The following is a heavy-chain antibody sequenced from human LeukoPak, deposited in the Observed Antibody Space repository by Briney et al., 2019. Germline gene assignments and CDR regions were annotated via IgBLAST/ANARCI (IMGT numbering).Heavy chain of an antibody. D-gene: IGHD6-19*01. J-gene: IGHJ3*02. CDR2: INHSGST. CDR1: GGSISSYY. Sequence: PSETLSLTCTVSGGSISSYYWSWIRQPPGKGLEWIGEINHSGSTNYNPSLKSRVTISVDTSKNQFSLKLFSVTAADTAVYYCARPKAGYSSADAFDIWGQGTEVTVSS. V-gene: IGHV4-34*01. CDR3: ARPKAGYSSADAFDI.